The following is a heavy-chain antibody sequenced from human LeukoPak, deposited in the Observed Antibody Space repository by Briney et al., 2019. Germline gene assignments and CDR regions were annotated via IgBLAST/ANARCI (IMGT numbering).Heavy chain of an antibody. J-gene: IGHJ3*02. V-gene: IGHV4-4*07. CDR3: ARGYCSSTSCYSDAFDI. Sequence: SETLSLTCTVSGGSISSYYWSWIRQPAGKGLEWIGRIYTSGSTNYNPSLKSRFTMSVDTSKNRFSLKLSSVTAADTAVYYCARGYCSSTSCYSDAFDIWGQGTMVTVSS. D-gene: IGHD2-2*01. CDR2: IYTSGST. CDR1: GGSISSYY.